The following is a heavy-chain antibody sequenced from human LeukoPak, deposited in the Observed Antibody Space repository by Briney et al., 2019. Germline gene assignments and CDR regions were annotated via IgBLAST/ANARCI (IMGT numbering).Heavy chain of an antibody. CDR1: GFTFSTYV. CDR2: ISGPGGGT. Sequence: GGSLRLSCAASGFTFSTYVMDWVRQAPGKGLEWVPAISGPGGGTYYADSVKGRFSISRDNSKNTLYLQMNSLRVEDTAIYYCAKAPPGYSGYALPANWGQGTLVTVSS. CDR3: AKAPPGYSGYALPAN. J-gene: IGHJ4*02. D-gene: IGHD5-12*01. V-gene: IGHV3-23*01.